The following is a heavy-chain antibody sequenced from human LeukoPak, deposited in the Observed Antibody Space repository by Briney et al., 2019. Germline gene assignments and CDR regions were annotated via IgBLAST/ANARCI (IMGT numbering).Heavy chain of an antibody. J-gene: IGHJ4*02. D-gene: IGHD5-12*01. V-gene: IGHV3-23*01. Sequence: AGGSLRLSCAASGFTFSSYAMTWVRQAPGKGLEWVSAISGSGGSTYYAASVKGRFTISRDNSKNTLYLQMNSLRAEDTAVYYCARGSGFIDYWGQGTLVTVSS. CDR3: ARGSGFIDY. CDR1: GFTFSSYA. CDR2: ISGSGGST.